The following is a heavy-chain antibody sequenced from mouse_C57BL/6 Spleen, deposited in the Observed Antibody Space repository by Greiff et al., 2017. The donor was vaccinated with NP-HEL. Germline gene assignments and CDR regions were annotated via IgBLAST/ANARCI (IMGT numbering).Heavy chain of an antibody. Sequence: VQLQQSGAELVKPGASVKISCKASGYAFSSYWMNWVKQRPGKGLEWIGQIYPGDGDTNYNGKLKGKATLTADKSSSTAYMQLSSLTSEDSAVYFCARSAGDYWYFDVWGTGTTVTVSS. CDR3: ARSAGDYWYFDV. J-gene: IGHJ1*03. V-gene: IGHV1-80*01. CDR2: IYPGDGDT. D-gene: IGHD2-13*01. CDR1: GYAFSSYW.